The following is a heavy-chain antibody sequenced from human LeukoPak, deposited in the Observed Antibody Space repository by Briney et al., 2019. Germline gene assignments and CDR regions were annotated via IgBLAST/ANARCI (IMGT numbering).Heavy chain of an antibody. CDR3: TKRKYCTKGVCYLDY. CDR1: GFNLSRYV. V-gene: IGHV3-23*01. CDR2: IGGSGGST. D-gene: IGHD2-8*01. J-gene: IGHJ4*02. Sequence: PGGSLRLSCAASGFNLSRYVMSWVRQAPGKGLEWVSCIGGSGGSTYYADSVKGRFTISRDDSKNTLYPQMNSLRAEDTAVYYCTKRKYCTKGVCYLDYWGQGTRVTVSS.